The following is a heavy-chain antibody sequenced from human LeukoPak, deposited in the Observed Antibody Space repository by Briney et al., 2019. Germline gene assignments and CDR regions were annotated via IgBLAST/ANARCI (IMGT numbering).Heavy chain of an antibody. CDR3: LSGGWSGSDI. D-gene: IGHD6-19*01. CDR1: GFTVSSNY. V-gene: IGHV3-23*01. CDR2: ISGSGGST. J-gene: IGHJ3*02. Sequence: PGGSLRLSCAASGFTVSSNYMSWVRQAPGKGLEWVSAISGSGGSTYYADSMKGRFTISRDNSKNTLYLQMNRLRAEDTAVYYCLSGGWSGSDIWGQGTMVTVSS.